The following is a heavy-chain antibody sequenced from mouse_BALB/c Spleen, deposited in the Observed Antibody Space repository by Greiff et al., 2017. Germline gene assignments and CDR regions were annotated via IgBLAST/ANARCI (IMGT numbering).Heavy chain of an antibody. J-gene: IGHJ2*01. CDR1: GYTFTSYN. CDR2: IYPGNGDT. CDR3: AIYGNYGFDY. V-gene: IGHV1-12*01. D-gene: IGHD2-1*01. Sequence: QVQLQQPGAELVKPGASVKMSCKASGYTFTSYNMHWVKQTPGQGLEWIGAIYPGNGDTSYNQKFKGKATLTADKSSSTAYMQLSSLTSEDSAVYYCAIYGNYGFDYWGQGTTLTVSS.